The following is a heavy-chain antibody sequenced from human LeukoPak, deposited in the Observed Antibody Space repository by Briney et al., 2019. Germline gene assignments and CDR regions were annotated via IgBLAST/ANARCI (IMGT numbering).Heavy chain of an antibody. D-gene: IGHD2-15*01. CDR1: GIRFSGSG. V-gene: IGHV3-30*02. J-gene: IGHJ5*02. CDR3: AREAGTVVIGRFDP. Sequence: PGGSLRLSCAASGIRFSGSGMHWVRQPPGKGLEWVAFIQFDGINIKYADSVKGRFTISRDNSKNTVWLQMNSLTTDDTAVYYCAREAGTVVIGRFDPWGQGTLVTVSS. CDR2: IQFDGINI.